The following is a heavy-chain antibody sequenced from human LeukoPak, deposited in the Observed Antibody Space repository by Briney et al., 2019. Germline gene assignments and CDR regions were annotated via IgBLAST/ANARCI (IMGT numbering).Heavy chain of an antibody. CDR1: GFTFSSYS. D-gene: IGHD3-22*01. J-gene: IGHJ4*02. CDR2: ISSSSSTI. Sequence: QPGGSLRLSCAASGFTFSSYSMNWVRQAPGKELEWVSYISSSSSTIYYADSVKGRFTISRDNSKNTLYLQMNSLRAEDTALYYCAKDGIGGIYYDSSGYFDNWGQGTLVTVSS. CDR3: AKDGIGGIYYDSSGYFDN. V-gene: IGHV3-48*01.